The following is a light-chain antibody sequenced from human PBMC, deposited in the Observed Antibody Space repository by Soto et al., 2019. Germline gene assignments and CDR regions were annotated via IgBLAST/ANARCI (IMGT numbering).Light chain of an antibody. J-gene: IGKJ1*01. Sequence: DFVMTQSPDSLAVSLGERATLTCRSSQSVLDISNNKNYLAWYQQKPGHPPEQLIYWASTRKSGVPDRFSGSGSWTDFTLTINNLQAEDVAVYYCQQYLGTPRTFGQGTKVEI. CDR3: QQYLGTPRT. CDR2: WAS. V-gene: IGKV4-1*01. CDR1: QSVLDISNNKNY.